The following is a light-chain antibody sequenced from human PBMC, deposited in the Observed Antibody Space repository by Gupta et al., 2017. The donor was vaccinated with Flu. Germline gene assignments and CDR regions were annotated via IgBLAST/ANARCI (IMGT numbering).Light chain of an antibody. CDR3: SAWDSSLNAVV. Sequence: QAGLTQPSSVSTGLSHTATLTCTGNSYNIGNQQAPWLQQHQGHPPKLLTHRDNNRPSAISERFSASRSGNTASLTITGLQPEDEADYFCSAWDSSLNAVVFGGGTKLTVL. V-gene: IGLV10-54*04. CDR2: RDN. CDR1: SYNIGNQQ. J-gene: IGLJ2*01.